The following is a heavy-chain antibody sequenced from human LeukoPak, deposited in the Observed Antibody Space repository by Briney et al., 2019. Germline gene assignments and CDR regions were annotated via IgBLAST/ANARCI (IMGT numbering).Heavy chain of an antibody. J-gene: IGHJ5*02. CDR2: IYYSGST. V-gene: IGHV4-39*07. CDR1: GGSISSSSYY. D-gene: IGHD3-22*01. CDR3: ASAYYYDSSGTHNNWFDP. Sequence: SETLSLTCTVSGGSISSSSYYWGWIRQPPGKGLEWIGSIYYSGSTYYNPSLKSRVTISVDTSKNQFSLKLSSVTAADTAVYYCASAYYYDSSGTHNNWFDPWGQGTLVTVSS.